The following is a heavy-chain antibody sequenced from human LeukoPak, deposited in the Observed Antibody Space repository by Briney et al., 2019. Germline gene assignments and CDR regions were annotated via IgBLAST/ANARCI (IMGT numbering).Heavy chain of an antibody. CDR3: ARERSGRLDY. J-gene: IGHJ4*02. CDR2: ISTSSITI. V-gene: IGHV3-48*04. D-gene: IGHD1-26*01. CDR1: GFTFSSYA. Sequence: GGSLRLSCAASGFTFSSYAMSWVRQAPGKGLEWVSYISTSSITIYYADSVKGRFTISRDNAKNSLYLQMNSLRAEDTGVYYCARERSGRLDYWGQGTLVTVSS.